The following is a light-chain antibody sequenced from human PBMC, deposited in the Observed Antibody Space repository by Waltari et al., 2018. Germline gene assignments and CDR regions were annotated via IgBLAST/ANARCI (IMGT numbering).Light chain of an antibody. V-gene: IGLV1-40*01. CDR3: QSYDSSLFGV. CDR2: DNT. CDR1: TSNIGADYG. Sequence: QPVLPQPPSVSGAPGQRVTISCTGRTSNIGADYGVHWSQQLPGTAHKLLILDNTNRPAGVPDRCAGARSGTSASLAIAGLQAEEEADYYCQSYDSSLFGVFGGGTKLTVL. J-gene: IGLJ3*02.